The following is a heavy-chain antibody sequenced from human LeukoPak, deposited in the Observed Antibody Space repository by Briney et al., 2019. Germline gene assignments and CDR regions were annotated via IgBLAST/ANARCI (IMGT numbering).Heavy chain of an antibody. D-gene: IGHD3-9*01. CDR3: ARGDYDILTGCSLYYYYMDV. V-gene: IGHV3-74*01. CDR2: INSDGSST. CDR1: GFTFSSYW. Sequence: PGGSLRLSCSAAGFTFSSYWMHWFRQAPGKGLVWVSRINSDGSSTSYADSVKGRFTISRDNAKNTLYLQMNSLRAEDTAVYYCARGDYDILTGCSLYYYYMDVWGKGTTVTISS. J-gene: IGHJ6*03.